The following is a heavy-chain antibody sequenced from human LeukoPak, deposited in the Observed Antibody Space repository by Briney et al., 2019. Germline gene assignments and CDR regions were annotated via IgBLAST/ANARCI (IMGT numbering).Heavy chain of an antibody. CDR1: GFTFSDQY. V-gene: IGHV3-72*01. Sequence: PGGSLRLSCAASGFTFSDQYIDWVRQAPGKGLEGVGRARNRRNGYNTQYAASVKGRFTFSRDDSENTVYLQMNSLKTEDTAVYFCARIMRVDYGTYYVDYWGPGTLVTVSS. CDR3: ARIMRVDYGTYYVDY. J-gene: IGHJ4*02. D-gene: IGHD4/OR15-4a*01. CDR2: ARNRRNGYNT.